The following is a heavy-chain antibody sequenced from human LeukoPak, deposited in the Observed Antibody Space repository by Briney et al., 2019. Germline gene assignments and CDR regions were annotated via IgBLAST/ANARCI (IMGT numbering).Heavy chain of an antibody. CDR1: GFTFVSYW. CDR3: ARDAPGNTALDY. Sequence: PGGSLRLSCAASGFTFVSYWMHWVRQAPGKGLVWVSRINGYGSSTDFADSVKGRFTISRDNAKNTLYLQMNSLRAEDTAVHYCARDAPGNTALDYWGQGTLVTVSS. D-gene: IGHD5-18*01. J-gene: IGHJ4*02. CDR2: INGYGSST. V-gene: IGHV3-74*01.